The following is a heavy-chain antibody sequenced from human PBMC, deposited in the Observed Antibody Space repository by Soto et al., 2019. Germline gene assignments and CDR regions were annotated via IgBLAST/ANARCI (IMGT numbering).Heavy chain of an antibody. J-gene: IGHJ5*02. CDR2: MNPNSGNT. CDR1: GYTFTSYD. CDR3: ARRATLRRVNNWFDP. V-gene: IGHV1-8*01. Sequence: RASVKVSCKASGYTFTSYDINWVRQATGQGLEWMGWMNPNSGNTGYAQKFQGRVTMTRNTSISTAYMELSSLRSEDTAVYYCARRATLRRVNNWFDPWGQGTLVTVSS. D-gene: IGHD1-26*01.